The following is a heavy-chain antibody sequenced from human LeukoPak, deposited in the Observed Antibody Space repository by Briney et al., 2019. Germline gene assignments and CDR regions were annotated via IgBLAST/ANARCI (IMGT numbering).Heavy chain of an antibody. V-gene: IGHV1-2*02. D-gene: IGHD3-22*01. Sequence: SVKVSFKASGYTFTVYYMHWVRQAPGQGLEWMGWINPNSGGTNYAQKFQDRVTITRDTPNSTAYMELSRLRSEDTAVYYCARDFPVDRSGYYQYFEYWGQGTLVTVSS. CDR2: INPNSGGT. J-gene: IGHJ1*01. CDR3: ARDFPVDRSGYYQYFEY. CDR1: GYTFTVYY.